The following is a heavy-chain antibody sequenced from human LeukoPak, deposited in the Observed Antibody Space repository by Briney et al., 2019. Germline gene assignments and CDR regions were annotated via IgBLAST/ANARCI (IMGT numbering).Heavy chain of an antibody. CDR1: GFTFSSYA. V-gene: IGHV3-23*01. CDR2: ISGSGGST. Sequence: GGSLRLSCAASGFTFSSYAMIWVRQAPGKGLEWVSAISGSGGSTYYADSVRGRFTISRDNSKSTLYLQMNSLRAGDTAVYYCAITMEYYDFWSGHYPGAFDIWGQGTMVTVSS. D-gene: IGHD3-3*01. CDR3: AITMEYYDFWSGHYPGAFDI. J-gene: IGHJ3*02.